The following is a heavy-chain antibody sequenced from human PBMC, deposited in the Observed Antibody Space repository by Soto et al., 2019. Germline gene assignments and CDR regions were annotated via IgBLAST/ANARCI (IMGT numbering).Heavy chain of an antibody. J-gene: IGHJ3*02. CDR3: ATIAVPPAFDI. D-gene: IGHD6-19*01. Sequence: VQLVESGGGVVQPGRSLRLSCAASGFIFSSYGMNWVRQAPGKGLEWVAVMSFDGSIKYYADSVKGRFTISRDNSKSTLYLQMNSLRAEDAAVYYCATIAVPPAFDIWGQGTMVTVSS. CDR2: MSFDGSIK. CDR1: GFIFSSYG. V-gene: IGHV3-30*03.